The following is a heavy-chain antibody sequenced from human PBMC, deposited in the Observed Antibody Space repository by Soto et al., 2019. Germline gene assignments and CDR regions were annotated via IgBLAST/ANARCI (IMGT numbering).Heavy chain of an antibody. Sequence: PSETLSLTCTVSCGSISSYYWSWIRQPPGKGLEWIGYIYYSGSTNYNPSLKSRVTISVDTSKNQFSLKLSSVTAADTAVYYCARDTRGDFWSGYPVWGQGTTVTVSS. J-gene: IGHJ6*02. V-gene: IGHV4-59*01. CDR1: CGSISSYY. D-gene: IGHD3-3*01. CDR3: ARDTRGDFWSGYPV. CDR2: IYYSGST.